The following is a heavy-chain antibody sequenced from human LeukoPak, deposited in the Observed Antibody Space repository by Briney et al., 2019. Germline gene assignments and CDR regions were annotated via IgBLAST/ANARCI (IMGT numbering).Heavy chain of an antibody. D-gene: IGHD6-19*01. Sequence: ASVKVSCKASGYTFTSYHMHWARQAPGQGLEWMGVINPSGGSTTYAQKFQGRVTVTRDTSTSTVYMELSSLRSEDTAVYFCARLAVTSTNYWGQGALVTVSS. CDR3: ARLAVTSTNY. CDR1: GYTFTSYH. CDR2: INPSGGST. V-gene: IGHV1-46*01. J-gene: IGHJ4*02.